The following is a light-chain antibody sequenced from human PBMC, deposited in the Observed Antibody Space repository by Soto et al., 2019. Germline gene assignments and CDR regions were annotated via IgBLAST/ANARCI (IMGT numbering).Light chain of an antibody. CDR3: QQYYSYPRT. V-gene: IGKV1-8*01. CDR1: QGISSY. CDR2: AAS. Sequence: AILMTQSPSSLSASTGDRVTITCRASQGISSYLAWYQQKPGRAPKLLIYAASTLQSGVPSRFSGSGSVTDFTLTISCLQSEDFATYYCQQYYSYPRTFGQGTKLEIK. J-gene: IGKJ2*01.